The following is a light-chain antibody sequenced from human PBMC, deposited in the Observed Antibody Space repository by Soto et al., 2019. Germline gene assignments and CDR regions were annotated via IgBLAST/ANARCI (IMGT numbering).Light chain of an antibody. J-gene: IGKJ1*01. CDR3: QQYYTTPVT. Sequence: DIVMTQSPDSLSVSLGERATINCKSSQTVLYSSNYLAWYQQKPGQPPKLLIYWASTRESGGPDRFSGSGSGTDFTLTISSLQAEDVAFYYCQQYYTTPVTFGQGTKVEIK. V-gene: IGKV4-1*01. CDR1: QTVLYSSNY. CDR2: WAS.